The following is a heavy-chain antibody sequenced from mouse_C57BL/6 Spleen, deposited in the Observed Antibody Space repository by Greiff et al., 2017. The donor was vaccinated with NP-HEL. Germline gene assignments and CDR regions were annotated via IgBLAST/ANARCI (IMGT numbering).Heavy chain of an antibody. D-gene: IGHD1-1*01. CDR1: GYTFTDYN. CDR2: INPNNGGT. J-gene: IGHJ4*01. CDR3: ARGIYYYGSSYPYYYAMDY. Sequence: VQLQQSGPELVKPGASVKIPCKASGYTFTDYNMDWVKQSHGKSLEWIGDINPNNGGTIYNQKFKGKATLTVDKSSSTAYMELRSLTSEDTAVYYCARGIYYYGSSYPYYYAMDYWGQGTSVTVSS. V-gene: IGHV1-18*01.